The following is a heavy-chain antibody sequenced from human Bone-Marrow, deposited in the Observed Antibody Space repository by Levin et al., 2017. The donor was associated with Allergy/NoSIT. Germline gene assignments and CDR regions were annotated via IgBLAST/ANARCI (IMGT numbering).Heavy chain of an antibody. Sequence: QPGGSLRLSCAVSGFTLSSSAMSWVRQAPGKGLEWISYISHNGGTTYYADSVKGRFTISRDNSKNTLFLQLHSLRAEATAVYYCAKDASTWRSEYVNLWGQGTRVTGSS. CDR2: ISHNGGTT. J-gene: IGHJ1*01. D-gene: IGHD5/OR15-5a*01. CDR3: AKDASTWRSEYVNL. V-gene: IGHV3-23*01. CDR1: GFTLSSSA.